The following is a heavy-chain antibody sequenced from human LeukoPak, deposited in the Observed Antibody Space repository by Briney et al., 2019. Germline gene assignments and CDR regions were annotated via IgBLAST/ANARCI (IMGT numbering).Heavy chain of an antibody. CDR1: DGSVSSYY. CDR3: ARQRDNALSYFDY. Sequence: SEPLSLACNVSDGSVSSYYWSWIRQPPGKGLEWIGYISYSGNTNYNPSLKSRVVMSLDTPKNQFSLRLSSVTAADTAVYYCARQRDNALSYFDYWGQGTPVTVSS. CDR2: ISYSGNT. J-gene: IGHJ4*02. V-gene: IGHV4-59*08. D-gene: IGHD1-14*01.